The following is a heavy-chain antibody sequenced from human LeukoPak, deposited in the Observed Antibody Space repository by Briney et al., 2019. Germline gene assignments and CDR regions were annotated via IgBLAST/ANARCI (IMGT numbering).Heavy chain of an antibody. CDR2: ISGSGGGT. CDR1: GITLSNYG. V-gene: IGHV3-23*01. J-gene: IGHJ4*02. CDR3: AKRGVVIRVILVGFHKEAYYFDS. D-gene: IGHD3-22*01. Sequence: GGSLRLSCAVSGITLSNYGMSWVRQAPGKGLEWVAGISGSGGGTNYADSEKGRFTISRDNPKNTLFLQMNNLRAEDTAVYFCAKRGVVIRVILVGFHKEAYYFDSWGQGALVTVSS.